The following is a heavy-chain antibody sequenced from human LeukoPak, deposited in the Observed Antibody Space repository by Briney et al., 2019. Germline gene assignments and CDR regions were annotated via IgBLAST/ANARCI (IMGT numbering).Heavy chain of an antibody. CDR3: ARVNIVASSSYYMDV. J-gene: IGHJ6*03. V-gene: IGHV3-30*04. CDR2: ISYDGSNK. D-gene: IGHD5-12*01. CDR1: GFTFSSYA. Sequence: GGSLRLSCAASGFTFSSYAMHWVRQAPGKGLEWVAVISYDGSNKYYADSVKGRFTISRDNSKNTLYLQMNSLRAEDTAVYYCARVNIVASSSYYMDVWGKGTTVTVSS.